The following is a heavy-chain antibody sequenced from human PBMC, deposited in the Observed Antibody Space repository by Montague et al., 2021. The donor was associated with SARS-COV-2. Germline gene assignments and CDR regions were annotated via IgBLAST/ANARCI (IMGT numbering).Heavy chain of an antibody. Sequence: SETLSLTCTVSGGSISSSNYYWGWIRQPPGKGLEWIGNMYYSGSTYYNPSLKSPVTISIDTSKNQFSLKLSSVTAADSAVYYCAGDDIVLQGVTKGMDVWGQGTTVTVSS. CDR3: AGDDIVLQGVTKGMDV. J-gene: IGHJ6*02. D-gene: IGHD2-15*01. V-gene: IGHV4-39*07. CDR1: GGSISSSNYY. CDR2: MYYSGST.